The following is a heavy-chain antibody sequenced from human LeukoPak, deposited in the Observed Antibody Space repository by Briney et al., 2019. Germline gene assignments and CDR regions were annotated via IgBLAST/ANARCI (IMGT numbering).Heavy chain of an antibody. CDR3: AREYYDNSGGEDAFDI. CDR1: GFTFSSYE. D-gene: IGHD3-22*01. CDR2: IYSGGST. J-gene: IGHJ3*02. V-gene: IGHV3-53*01. Sequence: GGSLRLSCAASGFTFSSYEMNWVRQAPGKGLEWVSVIYSGGSTFYADSVEGRFTISKDNSNNTLYLQMNSLRAEDTAMYYCAREYYDNSGGEDAFDIWGPGTMVTAST.